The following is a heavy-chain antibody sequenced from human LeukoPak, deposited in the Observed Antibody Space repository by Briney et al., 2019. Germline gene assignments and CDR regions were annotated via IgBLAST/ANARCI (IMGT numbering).Heavy chain of an antibody. Sequence: GGSLRLSCAASGFTFSSYAMSWVRQAPGKGLEWVSSISGSGSSTYYADSVKGRFTISRDNSKNTLFLQMNSLKADDTAVYYCAHPTEYSSSWYGNWFDPWGQGTLVTVSS. D-gene: IGHD6-13*01. CDR1: GFTFSSYA. J-gene: IGHJ5*02. V-gene: IGHV3-23*01. CDR3: AHPTEYSSSWYGNWFDP. CDR2: ISGSGSST.